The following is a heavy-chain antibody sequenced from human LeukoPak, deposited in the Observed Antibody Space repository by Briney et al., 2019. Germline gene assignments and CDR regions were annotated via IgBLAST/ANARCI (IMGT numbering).Heavy chain of an antibody. J-gene: IGHJ4*02. CDR2: IYLLDSDV. CDR3: ARARRSSTPEVGDVFKTWYFFEY. CDR1: GYTFSSYW. D-gene: IGHD6-13*01. V-gene: IGHV5-51*01. Sequence: GESLKISCQASGYTFSSYWIAWVRQMPGKGLEGMGLIYLLDSDVRYSPDLQGQVTISADKSTSTAYLQWSSLKASDTAMYYCARARRSSTPEVGDVFKTWYFFEYWGQGALVTVSS.